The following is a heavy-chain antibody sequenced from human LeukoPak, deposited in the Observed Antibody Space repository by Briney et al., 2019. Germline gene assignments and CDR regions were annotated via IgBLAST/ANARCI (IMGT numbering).Heavy chain of an antibody. D-gene: IGHD6-6*01. CDR2: ISPTGSTT. CDR3: ARGPNSNWSGLDS. CDR1: GFTFSDYY. J-gene: IGHJ4*02. V-gene: IGHV3-74*01. Sequence: GGSLRLSCAASGFTFSDYYMSWIRQAPGKGLVWVSRISPTGSTTSYADSVKGRFTVSRDNAKNTLYLQVNNLRAEDTAVYYCARGPNSNWSGLDSWGQGTLLTVSS.